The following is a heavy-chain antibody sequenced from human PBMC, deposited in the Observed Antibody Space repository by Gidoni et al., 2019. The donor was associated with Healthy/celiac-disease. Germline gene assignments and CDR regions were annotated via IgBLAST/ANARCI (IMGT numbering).Heavy chain of an antibody. CDR1: GGPFSSYA. CDR2: IIPIFGTA. V-gene: IGHV1-69*06. CDR3: ARGPRSGSLPRYAFDI. Sequence: QLQLVQSGSEVKKPGSSVKVSCKASGGPFSSYAISWVRQAPGQGLEWRGGIIPIFGTANYAQKVQGRVTITADKTTSKAYMELSSLRSEDTAVYYCARGPRSGSLPRYAFDIWGQGTMVTVSS. J-gene: IGHJ3*02. D-gene: IGHD1-26*01.